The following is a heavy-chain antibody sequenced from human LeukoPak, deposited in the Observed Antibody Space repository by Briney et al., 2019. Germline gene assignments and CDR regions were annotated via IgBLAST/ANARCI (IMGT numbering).Heavy chain of an antibody. CDR1: GGSISSSSYY. J-gene: IGHJ1*01. D-gene: IGHD6-19*01. CDR2: IYYSGST. CDR3: ARLMVAGTAEYFQH. V-gene: IGHV4-39*01. Sequence: SETLSLTCTVSGGSISSSSYYWGWIRQPPGKRLEWIGSIYYSGSTYYNPSLKSRVTISVDTSKNQFSLKLSSVTAADTAVYYCARLMVAGTAEYFQHWGQGTLVTVSS.